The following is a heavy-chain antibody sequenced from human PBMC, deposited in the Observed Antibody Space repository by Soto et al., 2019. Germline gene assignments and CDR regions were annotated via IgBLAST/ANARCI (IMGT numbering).Heavy chain of an antibody. CDR2: IIPVFGTV. Sequence: QEHLVQSGAEVKKPGSSVKVSCKASGDTFSKFAINWVRQAPGQGLEWMGGIIPVFGTVNSARQFQARVTFTADESTTTAYMELRFLRFEDTAVYYCARGDVWFDSWGQGTLVTVSS. CDR3: ARGDVWFDS. V-gene: IGHV1-69*01. D-gene: IGHD3-16*01. J-gene: IGHJ5*01. CDR1: GDTFSKFA.